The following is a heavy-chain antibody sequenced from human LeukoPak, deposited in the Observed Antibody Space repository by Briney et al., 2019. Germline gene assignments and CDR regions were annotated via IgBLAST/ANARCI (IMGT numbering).Heavy chain of an antibody. CDR1: GYTFTSYG. V-gene: IGHV1-18*01. D-gene: IGHD4-17*01. J-gene: IGHJ4*02. CDR2: ISAYNGNT. Sequence: ASVKVSCKASGYTFTSYGITWVRQAPGQGLEWMGWISAYNGNTNYAQKLQGRVTMTRDTSISTAYMELSRLRSDDTAVYYCARDLYGTLRGADYWGQGTLVTVSS. CDR3: ARDLYGTLRGADY.